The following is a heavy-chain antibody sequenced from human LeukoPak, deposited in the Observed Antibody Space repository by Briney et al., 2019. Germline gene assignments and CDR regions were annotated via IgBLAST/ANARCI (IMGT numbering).Heavy chain of an antibody. D-gene: IGHD4-17*01. CDR1: GYTLSELS. CDR2: FDPEDGET. Sequence: GASVKVSCKVSGYTLSELSMQWVRQAPGKGLEWIGGFDPEDGETIYAQKFQDRVTMTEDTSTDTAYMELSSLRSEDTAVYYCTTRHPHYGDYVEDYWGQGTVVTVSS. V-gene: IGHV1-24*01. CDR3: TTRHPHYGDYVEDY. J-gene: IGHJ4*02.